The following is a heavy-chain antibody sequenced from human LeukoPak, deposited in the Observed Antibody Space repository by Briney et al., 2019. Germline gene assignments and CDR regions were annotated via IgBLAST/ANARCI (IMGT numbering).Heavy chain of an antibody. CDR1: GYSFTSYA. J-gene: IGHJ6*02. CDR3: ARAPLTSTWSPYYFTLDV. D-gene: IGHD6-13*01. V-gene: IGHV1-18*01. CDR2: ISAYDGGT. Sequence: ASVKVSCKACGYSFTSYAYNWVRQAPGQGLGWMGWISAYDGGTKYAQDLQGRVTMTTDTSTRTAYMELTRLTSDDTAVYYCARAPLTSTWSPYYFTLDVWGQGTTVSVSS.